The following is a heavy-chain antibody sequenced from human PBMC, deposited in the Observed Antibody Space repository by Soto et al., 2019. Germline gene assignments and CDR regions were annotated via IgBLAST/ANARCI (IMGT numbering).Heavy chain of an antibody. CDR1: GYTFTSYA. CDR3: ARSWMGIAVADGGMDV. V-gene: IGHV1-3*01. D-gene: IGHD6-19*01. Sequence: QVQLVQSGAEVKKPGASVKVSCKASGYTFTSYAMHWVRQAPGQRLEWMGWINAGNGNTKYSQKFQGRVTITRDTSGSTAYMELSRLRSEDKAVYYCARSWMGIAVADGGMDVWGQGTTVTVSS. J-gene: IGHJ6*02. CDR2: INAGNGNT.